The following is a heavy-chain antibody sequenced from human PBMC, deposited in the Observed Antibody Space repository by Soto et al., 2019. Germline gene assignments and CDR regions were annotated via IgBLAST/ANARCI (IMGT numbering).Heavy chain of an antibody. CDR1: GFTFSIYW. V-gene: IGHV3-7*03. CDR3: ARQWAILDFSAMDV. CDR2: IKGDGSEK. D-gene: IGHD3-3*01. J-gene: IGHJ6*02. Sequence: EVQLVESGGGLVQPGGSLRLSCAASGFTFSIYWMSWVRQAPGKGLEWVANIKGDGSEKYYVDSVKGRFTISRDNAKSSLYLQMNSLRAEDTAVYYCARQWAILDFSAMDVWGQGTTVTVSS.